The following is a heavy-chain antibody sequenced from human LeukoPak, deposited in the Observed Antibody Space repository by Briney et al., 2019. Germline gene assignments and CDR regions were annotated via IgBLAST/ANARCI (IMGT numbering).Heavy chain of an antibody. CDR2: ISGSGGST. V-gene: IGHV3-23*01. Sequence: PGGSLRLSCAASGFTFSSYAMSWVRQAPGKGLEWVSAISGSGGSTYYADSVKGWFTISRDNSKNTLYLQMNSLRAEDTAVYYCAKGHIVVVVAATFDYWGQGTLVTVSS. CDR3: AKGHIVVVVAATFDY. J-gene: IGHJ4*02. D-gene: IGHD2-15*01. CDR1: GFTFSSYA.